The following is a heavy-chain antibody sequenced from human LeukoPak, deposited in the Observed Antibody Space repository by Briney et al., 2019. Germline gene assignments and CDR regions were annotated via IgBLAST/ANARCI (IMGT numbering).Heavy chain of an antibody. D-gene: IGHD3-10*01. V-gene: IGHV4-59*01. CDR3: ARERMEGSGSYYPNWFDP. J-gene: IGHJ5*02. CDR2: IYYSGST. CDR1: GGSISSYY. Sequence: SETLSLTCTVSGGSISSYYWSRIRQPPGKGLEWIGYIYYSGSTNYNPSLKSRVTISVDTSKNQFSLKLSSVTAADTAVYYCARERMEGSGSYYPNWFDPWGQGTLVTVSS.